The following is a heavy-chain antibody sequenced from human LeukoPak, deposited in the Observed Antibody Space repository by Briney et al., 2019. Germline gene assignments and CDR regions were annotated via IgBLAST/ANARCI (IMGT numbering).Heavy chain of an antibody. CDR2: IWYDGSDK. CDR3: ARASIVGASPRKDY. Sequence: GGSLRLSCAASGFTFGSYGMHWVRQAPGKGLEWVALIWYDGSDKYYADSVKGRFTISRDNSKNTLYLQMNSLRAEDTAVYYCARASIVGASPRKDYWGQGTLVTVSS. CDR1: GFTFGSYG. V-gene: IGHV3-33*01. D-gene: IGHD1-26*01. J-gene: IGHJ4*02.